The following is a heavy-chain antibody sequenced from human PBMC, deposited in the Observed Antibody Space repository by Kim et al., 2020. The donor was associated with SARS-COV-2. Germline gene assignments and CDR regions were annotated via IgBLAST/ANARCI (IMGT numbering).Heavy chain of an antibody. CDR3: AREGDIVVVPAAINWYFDL. CDR1: GFTFSSYG. Sequence: GGSLRLSYAASGFTFSSYGMHWVRQAPGKGLEWVAVIWYDGSNKYYADSVKGRFTISRDNSKNTLYLQMNSLRAEDTAVYYCAREGDIVVVPAAINWYFDLWGRGTLVTVSS. CDR2: IWYDGSNK. D-gene: IGHD2-2*02. V-gene: IGHV3-33*01. J-gene: IGHJ2*01.